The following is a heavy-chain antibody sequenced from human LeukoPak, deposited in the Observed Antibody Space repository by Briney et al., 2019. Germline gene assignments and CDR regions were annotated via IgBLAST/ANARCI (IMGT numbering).Heavy chain of an antibody. Sequence: GGSLRLSCAASGFTFSSYAMSWVRQAPGKGLEWVSAISGSGGSTYYADSVKGRFTISRDNSKNTLYLQLNSLRAEDTAVYYCAKESRVCSSTSCYIAPDYWGQGTLVTVSS. CDR2: ISGSGGST. CDR3: AKESRVCSSTSCYIAPDY. V-gene: IGHV3-23*01. CDR1: GFTFSSYA. J-gene: IGHJ4*02. D-gene: IGHD2-2*02.